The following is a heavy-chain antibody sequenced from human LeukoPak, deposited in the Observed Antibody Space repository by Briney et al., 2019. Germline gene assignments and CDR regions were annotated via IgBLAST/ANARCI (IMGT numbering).Heavy chain of an antibody. J-gene: IGHJ4*02. V-gene: IGHV3-48*02. CDR1: GFTFSRYG. D-gene: IGHD5-18*01. CDR2: ISSGGSI. CDR3: ERSPARGYSYGFFDY. Sequence: GGSLRLSCAASGFTFSRYGMNWVRQTPGKGLEWVSYISSGGSIYYADSVKGRFTISRDNAKNSLYLQMNSLRDEDTAVYYCERSPARGYSYGFFDYWGQGTLVTVSS.